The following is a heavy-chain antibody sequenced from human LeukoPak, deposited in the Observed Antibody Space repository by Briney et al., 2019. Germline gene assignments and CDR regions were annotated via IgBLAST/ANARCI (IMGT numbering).Heavy chain of an antibody. Sequence: ASVKVSCKASGYTFSDYYILWVRQAPGQGLEWMGWINPNSGATNYAQKFQGRVSMTRDTSISTAYMELSSLRSDDTAVHYCARARRGHNWIYAYFDYWGQGTLVTVSS. CDR1: GYTFSDYY. D-gene: IGHD1-7*01. CDR2: INPNSGAT. J-gene: IGHJ4*02. V-gene: IGHV1-2*02. CDR3: ARARRGHNWIYAYFDY.